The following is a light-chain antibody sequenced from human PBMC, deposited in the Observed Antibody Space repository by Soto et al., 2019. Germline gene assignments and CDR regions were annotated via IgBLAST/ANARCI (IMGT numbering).Light chain of an antibody. V-gene: IGLV1-40*01. CDR3: QSYDDSLRVHYI. CDR1: SSNIGSTYD. J-gene: IGLJ1*01. CDR2: GNT. Sequence: QAVLTQPPSVSGAPGEGVTISCTGSSSNIGSTYDVQWYQELPGTAPKLLIHGNTNRPSGVPDRVSGSKSGTSASLAITGLQADVEAEYYCQSYDDSLRVHYIFGTGTKVTV.